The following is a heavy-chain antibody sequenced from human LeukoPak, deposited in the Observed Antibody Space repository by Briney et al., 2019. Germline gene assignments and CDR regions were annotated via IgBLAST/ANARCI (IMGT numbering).Heavy chain of an antibody. CDR3: AKAPVTSCRGAYCYPFDY. CDR2: ISGGGDST. D-gene: IGHD2-21*01. Sequence: PGGSLRLSCAASGFIFSSYAMSWVRQVPGKGLEWVSTISGGGDSTFYADSVKGRFTISRDSSKNTLYLQMNSLRAEDAAVYYCAKAPVTSCRGAYCYPFDYWGQGTLVTVSS. J-gene: IGHJ4*02. V-gene: IGHV3-23*01. CDR1: GFIFSSYA.